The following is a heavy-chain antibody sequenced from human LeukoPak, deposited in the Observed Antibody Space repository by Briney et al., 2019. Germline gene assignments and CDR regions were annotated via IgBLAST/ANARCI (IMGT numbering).Heavy chain of an antibody. J-gene: IGHJ4*02. D-gene: IGHD1-1*01. Sequence: GGSLRLSCAASGFTFSSYSMNWVRQAPGKGLEWVSSISSSSSYIYYADSVKGRFTISRDNAKNSLYLQMNSLRAEDTAVYYCARARTGIRGLFDYWGQGTLVTVSS. CDR2: ISSSSSYI. CDR1: GFTFSSYS. V-gene: IGHV3-21*01. CDR3: ARARTGIRGLFDY.